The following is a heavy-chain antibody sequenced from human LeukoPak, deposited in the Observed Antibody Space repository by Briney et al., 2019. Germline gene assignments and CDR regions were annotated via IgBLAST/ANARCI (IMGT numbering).Heavy chain of an antibody. J-gene: IGHJ4*02. CDR1: GFTFSSYG. Sequence: GGSLRLSCAASGFTFSSYGMSWVRQAPGKGLEWVSAISGSGGSTYYADSVKGRFTISRDNSKKTLYLQMNSLRAEDTAVYFCAKAQSRYYDSSGFPDYWGQGTLVTVSS. CDR3: AKAQSRYYDSSGFPDY. D-gene: IGHD3-22*01. V-gene: IGHV3-23*01. CDR2: ISGSGGST.